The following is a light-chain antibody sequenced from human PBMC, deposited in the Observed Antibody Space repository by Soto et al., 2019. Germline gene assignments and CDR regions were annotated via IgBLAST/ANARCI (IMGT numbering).Light chain of an antibody. CDR2: AAS. J-gene: IGKJ1*01. CDR1: QSISTH. Sequence: DIQITHSPSSLSESVVDRVSITFLASQSISTHLSWYQQKPGKAPKLLIYAASSLQSWVPSRFTGSGSGTDFTLTISSLQPEDFATYYCQKSYSTPRKFGQGTKVDIK. CDR3: QKSYSTPRK. V-gene: IGKV1-39*01.